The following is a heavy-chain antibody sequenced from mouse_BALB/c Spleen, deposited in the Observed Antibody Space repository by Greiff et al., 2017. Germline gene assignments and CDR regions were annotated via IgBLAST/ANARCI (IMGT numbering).Heavy chain of an antibody. Sequence: EVKLMESGGGLVKPGGSLKLSCAASGFAFSSYDMSWVRQTPEKRLEWVAYISSGGGSTYYPDTVKGRFTISRDNAKNTLYLQMSSLKSEDTAMYYCARHERLDGYYVPYYAMDYWGQGTSVTVSS. CDR3: ARHERLDGYYVPYYAMDY. D-gene: IGHD2-3*01. J-gene: IGHJ4*01. CDR1: GFAFSSYD. V-gene: IGHV5-12-1*01. CDR2: ISSGGGST.